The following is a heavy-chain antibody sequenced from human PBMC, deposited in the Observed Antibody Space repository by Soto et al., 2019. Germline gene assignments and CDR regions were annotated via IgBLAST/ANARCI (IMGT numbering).Heavy chain of an antibody. CDR1: GFTFSSYA. CDR3: ARVGATLLSDYYGMDV. CDR2: ISYDGSNK. J-gene: IGHJ6*02. D-gene: IGHD1-26*01. Sequence: GGSLRLSCAASGFTFSSYAMHWVRQAPGKGLEWVAVISYDGSNKYYADSVKGRFTISRDNSKNTLYLQMNSLRAEDTAVYYCARVGATLLSDYYGMDVWGQGTTVTSP. V-gene: IGHV3-30-3*01.